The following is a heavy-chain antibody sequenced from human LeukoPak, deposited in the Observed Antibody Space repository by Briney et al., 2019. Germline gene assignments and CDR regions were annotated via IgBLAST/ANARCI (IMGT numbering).Heavy chain of an antibody. Sequence: ASVKVSCKASGYTFTGYYMHWVRQAPGQGLEWMGWMNPNSGNTGYAQKFQGRVTITRNTSISTAYMELSSLRSEDTAVYYCAILGIAAGWGQGTLVTVSS. CDR2: MNPNSGNT. CDR3: AILGIAAG. V-gene: IGHV1-8*03. D-gene: IGHD6-25*01. CDR1: GYTFTGYY. J-gene: IGHJ4*02.